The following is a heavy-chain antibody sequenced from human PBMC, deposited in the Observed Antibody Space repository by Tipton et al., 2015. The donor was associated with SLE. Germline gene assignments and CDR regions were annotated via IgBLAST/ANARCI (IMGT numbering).Heavy chain of an antibody. CDR3: ARDQEMSSGENRFDP. CDR1: GGSFTGNY. J-gene: IGHJ5*02. Sequence: TLSLTCTVSGGSFTGNYWSWIRQPPGKGLEWIGCMHYSGSSAYNAALRSRVTILVDTSKKQISLKLTSVTAADTAIYYCARDQEMSSGENRFDPWGQGNLVTVSS. V-gene: IGHV4-59*01. D-gene: IGHD5-24*01. CDR2: MHYSGSS.